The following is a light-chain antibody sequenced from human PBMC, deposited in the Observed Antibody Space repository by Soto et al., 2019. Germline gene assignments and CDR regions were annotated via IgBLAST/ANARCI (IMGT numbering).Light chain of an antibody. CDR1: ESVGKNY. CDR3: QQYAKAPIT. J-gene: IGKJ5*01. Sequence: EIVLTQSPGTLSLSPEERATLSCRASESVGKNYLAWYQQSGGQAPRLLIYGASSRATGTSDRFSGSGSGTDFTLTISRLEPEDFAVYYCQQYAKAPITFGQGTRLEIK. CDR2: GAS. V-gene: IGKV3-20*01.